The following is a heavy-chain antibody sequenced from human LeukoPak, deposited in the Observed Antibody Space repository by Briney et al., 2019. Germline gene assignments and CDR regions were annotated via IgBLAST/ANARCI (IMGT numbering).Heavy chain of an antibody. CDR1: GGSFIGFH. Sequence: PSETLSLTCAVYGGSFIGFHWNWIRQAPGKGLEWIGDINHSGSTNYNPSLTSRVTISVDTSKNQFSLKLSSVTAADTAVYYCARAGDSSGYYWDYYYYYMDVWGKGTTVTVSS. J-gene: IGHJ6*03. CDR3: ARAGDSSGYYWDYYYYYMDV. D-gene: IGHD3-22*01. V-gene: IGHV4-34*01. CDR2: INHSGST.